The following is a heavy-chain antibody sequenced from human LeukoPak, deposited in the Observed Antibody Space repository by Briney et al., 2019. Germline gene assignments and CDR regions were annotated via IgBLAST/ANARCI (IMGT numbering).Heavy chain of an antibody. J-gene: IGHJ3*02. CDR3: ARAKIAVAGTAFDI. D-gene: IGHD6-19*01. CDR2: IWYDGSNK. V-gene: IGHV3-33*01. Sequence: PGGSLTLSCAASGFTFNSYGMHWVRQAPAKGLTWVAVIWYDGSNKYYADSVKGRFTISRDNSKNTLYLQMNSRRAEGTAVYYCARAKIAVAGTAFDIWGQVTMVTVSS. CDR1: GFTFNSYG.